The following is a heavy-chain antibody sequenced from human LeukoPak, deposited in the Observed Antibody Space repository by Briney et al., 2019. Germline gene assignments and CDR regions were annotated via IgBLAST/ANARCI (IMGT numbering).Heavy chain of an antibody. CDR2: ITTGDGNT. CDR3: AKDGGLWVSAHWGDS. J-gene: IGHJ4*02. Sequence: AGGSLRLSCTDPGFTFSSYTMTWVRQAPGKGLKWVSTITTGDGNTYYADSVKGRFTVSRDDSKNTLYLQMNCLRAEDTAVYYCAKDGGLWVSAHWGDSWGRGTLVTVSS. V-gene: IGHV3-23*01. D-gene: IGHD7-27*01. CDR1: GFTFSSYT.